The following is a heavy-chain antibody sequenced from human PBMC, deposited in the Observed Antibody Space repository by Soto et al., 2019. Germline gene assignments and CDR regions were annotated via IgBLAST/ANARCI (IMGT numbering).Heavy chain of an antibody. CDR3: ARSVVRPKDLMKTTVTTAPDY. CDR2: ISYDGSNK. Sequence: QVQLVESGGGVVQPGRSLRLSCAASGFTFSSYAMHWVRQAPGKGLEWVAVISYDGSNKYYADSVKGRFTISRDNSKNTLYLQMNSLRAEDTAVYYCARSVVRPKDLMKTTVTTAPDYWGQGTLVTVSS. J-gene: IGHJ4*02. CDR1: GFTFSSYA. D-gene: IGHD4-17*01. V-gene: IGHV3-30-3*01.